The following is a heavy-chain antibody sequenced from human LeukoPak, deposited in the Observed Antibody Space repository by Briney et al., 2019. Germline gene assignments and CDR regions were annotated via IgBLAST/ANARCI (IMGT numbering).Heavy chain of an antibody. V-gene: IGHV4-4*07. D-gene: IGHD1-26*01. CDR1: GGSISNYY. Sequence: SETLSLTCTVSGGSISNYYWSWIRQPAGKGLEWIGHVYTSGSTNYNPSLKSRVTMSVDTSKNRFSLRLSSVTATDTAVYYCARDSGKGDTAHMDVWGKGTTVTVSS. CDR2: VYTSGST. CDR3: ARDSGKGDTAHMDV. J-gene: IGHJ6*03.